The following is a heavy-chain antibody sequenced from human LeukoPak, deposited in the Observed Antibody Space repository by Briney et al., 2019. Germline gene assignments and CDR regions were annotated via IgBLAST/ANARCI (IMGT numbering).Heavy chain of an antibody. D-gene: IGHD2-2*01. CDR1: GFTFSSYW. J-gene: IGHJ3*02. V-gene: IGHV3-7*03. CDR2: IKQDGSEK. Sequence: GGSLRLSCAASGFTFSSYWMSWVRQAPGKGLEWVANIKQDGSEKYYVDSVKGRFTISRDNAKNSLYLQMNSLRAKDTAVYYCARDMGAGMGYCSSTSCPTYDAFDIWGQGTMVTVSS. CDR3: ARDMGAGMGYCSSTSCPTYDAFDI.